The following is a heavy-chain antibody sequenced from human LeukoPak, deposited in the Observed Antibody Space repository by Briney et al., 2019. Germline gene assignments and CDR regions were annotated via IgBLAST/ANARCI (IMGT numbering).Heavy chain of an antibody. D-gene: IGHD3/OR15-3a*01. CDR3: ARDGGLWFLDHSYMDV. J-gene: IGHJ6*03. CDR2: IKTDGSIT. CDR1: GFSFSVYW. V-gene: IGHV3-74*01. Sequence: PGGSLRLSCAASGFSFSVYWMHWVRQAPGKVPVWVSRIKTDGSITDYADSVKGRFTISRDNAKNSLYLQMNSLRAEDTAVYYCARDGGLWFLDHSYMDVWGKGTTVTVSS.